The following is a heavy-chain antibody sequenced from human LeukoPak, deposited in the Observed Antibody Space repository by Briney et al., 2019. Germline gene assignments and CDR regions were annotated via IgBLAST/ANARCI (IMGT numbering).Heavy chain of an antibody. D-gene: IGHD1-1*01. CDR1: GFTFGDYS. J-gene: IGHJ4*02. CDR3: AKDTPTTGYHLDS. CDR2: IRYDGSDK. Sequence: GGSLRLSCTASGFTFGDYSMNWVRQAPGKGLEWVAFIRYDGSDKSYADSVKGRFTISRDNSENTLYLQINSLRVEDTAVYYCAKDTPTTGYHLDSWGQGTLVTVSS. V-gene: IGHV3-30*02.